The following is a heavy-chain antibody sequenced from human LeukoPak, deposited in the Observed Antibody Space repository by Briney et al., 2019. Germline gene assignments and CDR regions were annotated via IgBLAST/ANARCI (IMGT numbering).Heavy chain of an antibody. V-gene: IGHV3-66*02. Sequence: GGSLRLSCTASGFTVSSSYMTWVRQAPGKGLEWVSVIYGGGGTYYADSVKGRFTISRDNSNNTLYLQMNSLRAEDTAVYYCTRDQDKAYWGQGTLVTVPS. CDR2: IYGGGGT. CDR1: GFTVSSSY. J-gene: IGHJ4*02. CDR3: TRDQDKAY.